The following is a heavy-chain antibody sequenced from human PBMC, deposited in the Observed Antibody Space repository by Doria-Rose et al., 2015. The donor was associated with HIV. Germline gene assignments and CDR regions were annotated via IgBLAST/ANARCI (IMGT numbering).Heavy chain of an antibody. Sequence: LQESGPGLEKPAETLSLPCTVSGGSISSYYWNWIRQPPGKGLEWIGYIYSSGSTHYNSSLKGRVTISKDTSKNQFSLKLSSVSAADTAVYYCARFRPSRGIYYSLDVWGKGTTVTVSS. D-gene: IGHD3-10*01. CDR3: ARFRPSRGIYYSLDV. J-gene: IGHJ6*03. CDR2: IYSSGST. V-gene: IGHV4-4*08. CDR1: GGSISSYY.